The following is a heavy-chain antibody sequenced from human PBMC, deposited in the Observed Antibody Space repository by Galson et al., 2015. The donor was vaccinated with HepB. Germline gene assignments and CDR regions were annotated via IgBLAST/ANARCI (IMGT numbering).Heavy chain of an antibody. CDR2: IYPGDSDT. Sequence: QSGAEVKKPGEYLKISCKGSGYSFTSYWIGWVRQMTGKGLEWMGIIYPGDSDTRYSPSFQGQVTISADKSISTAYLQWSSLKASDTAMYYCASHGTAYYCIRENTNSDSFDYWGQGTLVTVSS. CDR3: ASHGTAYYCIRENTNSDSFDY. J-gene: IGHJ4*02. V-gene: IGHV5-51*01. D-gene: IGHD3-22*01. CDR1: GYSFTSYW.